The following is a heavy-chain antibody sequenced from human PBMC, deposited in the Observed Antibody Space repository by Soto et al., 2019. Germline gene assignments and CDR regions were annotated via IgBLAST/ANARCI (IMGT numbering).Heavy chain of an antibody. Sequence: QVQLVESGGGVGQPGRSLRLSCAASGFTFSSYGMHWVRQAPGKGLEWVAVIWYDGSNKYYADSVKGRFTISRDNSKNPLYLQMNSLRAEDTAVYYCARVPDLTCYFDLWGRGTLVTVSS. J-gene: IGHJ2*01. V-gene: IGHV3-33*01. CDR1: GFTFSSYG. CDR3: ARVPDLTCYFDL. CDR2: IWYDGSNK. D-gene: IGHD3-10*01.